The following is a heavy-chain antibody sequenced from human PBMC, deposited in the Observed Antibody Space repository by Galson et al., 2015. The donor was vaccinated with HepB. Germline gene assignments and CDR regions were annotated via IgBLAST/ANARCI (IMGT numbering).Heavy chain of an antibody. CDR2: ISYDGSNK. D-gene: IGHD6-13*01. Sequence: SLRLSCAASGFTFSSYGMHWVRQAPGKGLEWVAVISYDGSNKYYADSVKGRFTISRDNSKNTLFLQMNSLRAEDTAVYYCAKVAAGTYYYYYGMDVWGQGTTVTVSS. CDR3: AKVAAGTYYYYYGMDV. CDR1: GFTFSSYG. J-gene: IGHJ6*02. V-gene: IGHV3-30*18.